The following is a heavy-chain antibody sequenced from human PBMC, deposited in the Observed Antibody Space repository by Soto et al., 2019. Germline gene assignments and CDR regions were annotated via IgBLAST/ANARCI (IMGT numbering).Heavy chain of an antibody. J-gene: IGHJ3*02. CDR2: ISSSSSYI. Sequence: AGESLKISCAASGFTFSSYSMNWVRQAPGKGLEWVSSISSSSSYIYYADSVKGRFTISRDNAKNSLYLQMNSLRAEDTAVYYCARCYYYDSSGYYYVEQAFDIWGQGTMVTVSS. CDR1: GFTFSSYS. CDR3: ARCYYYDSSGYYYVEQAFDI. V-gene: IGHV3-21*01. D-gene: IGHD3-22*01.